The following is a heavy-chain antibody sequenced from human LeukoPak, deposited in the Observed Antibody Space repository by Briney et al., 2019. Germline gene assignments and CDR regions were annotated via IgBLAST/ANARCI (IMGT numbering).Heavy chain of an antibody. CDR3: ARARFPGGIAVAGTTPVDY. CDR1: GYTFTGYY. Sequence: ASVKVSCKASGYTFTGYYMHWVRQAPGQGLEWMGWINPNSGGTNYAQKFQGRVTMTRDTSISTAYMELSRLRSDDTAVYYCARARFPGGIAVAGTTPVDYWGQGTLVTVSS. CDR2: INPNSGGT. J-gene: IGHJ4*02. D-gene: IGHD6-19*01. V-gene: IGHV1-2*02.